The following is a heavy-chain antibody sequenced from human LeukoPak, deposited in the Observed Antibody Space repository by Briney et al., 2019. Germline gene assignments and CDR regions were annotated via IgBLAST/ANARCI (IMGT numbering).Heavy chain of an antibody. CDR3: ARESAYDSSGYYGNDAFDI. CDR2: ISAYNGNT. D-gene: IGHD3-22*01. J-gene: IGHJ3*02. Sequence: ASVKVSCKASGYTFTSYGISWVRQAPGQGLEWMGWISAYNGNTNYAQKLQGRVTMTTDTSTSTAYMELRSLRSDDTAVYYCARESAYDSSGYYGNDAFDIWGQGTMVTVSS. V-gene: IGHV1-18*01. CDR1: GYTFTSYG.